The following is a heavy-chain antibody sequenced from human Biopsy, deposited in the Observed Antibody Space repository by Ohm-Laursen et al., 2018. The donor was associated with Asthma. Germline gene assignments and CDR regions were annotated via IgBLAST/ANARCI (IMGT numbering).Heavy chain of an antibody. V-gene: IGHV1-24*01. CDR1: GYSLTDLS. Sequence: SVKVSCKISGYSLTDLSMHWVRQAPGQGLEWMGGHNREEGGAVIARRFQGRVTMTEDTSTDTAYMELSSLSSDDTAVYYCASDFPKDYVRYNFQFWGQGTLVTVSS. CDR2: HNREEGGA. D-gene: IGHD4-17*01. CDR3: ASDFPKDYVRYNFQF. J-gene: IGHJ4*02.